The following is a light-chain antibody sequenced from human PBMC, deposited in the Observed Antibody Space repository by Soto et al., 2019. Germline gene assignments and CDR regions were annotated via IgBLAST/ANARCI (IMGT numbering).Light chain of an antibody. Sequence: EIVLTQSPGTLSLSPGERATLSCRASQSVSSNLAWYQQKPGQAPRLLIYDASNRATGIPARFSGSGSGTDFTLTISSLEPEDFAVYYCQQRSIFGQGTRLEIK. CDR3: QQRSI. CDR1: QSVSSN. V-gene: IGKV3-11*01. J-gene: IGKJ5*01. CDR2: DAS.